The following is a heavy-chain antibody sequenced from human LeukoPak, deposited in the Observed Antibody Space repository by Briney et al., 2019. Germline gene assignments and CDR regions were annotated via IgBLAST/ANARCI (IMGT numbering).Heavy chain of an antibody. CDR2: ISGSGGST. CDR3: ARDRGDY. Sequence: GGSLRLSCVVSGFTFSSYAMSWVRQAPGKGLEWVSGISGSGGSTYYADSVKGRFTISRDTSKNTLYLQMNSLRAEDTAVYYCARDRGDYWGQGTLVTVSS. CDR1: GFTFSSYA. J-gene: IGHJ4*02. V-gene: IGHV3-23*01.